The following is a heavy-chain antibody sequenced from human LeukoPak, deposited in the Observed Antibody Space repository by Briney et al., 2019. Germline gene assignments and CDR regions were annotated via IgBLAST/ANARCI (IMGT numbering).Heavy chain of an antibody. CDR3: AREGWYSSSWYSIDFGMDV. V-gene: IGHV3-66*01. D-gene: IGHD6-13*01. Sequence: GGSLRLSRAASGFTVSSNYMSWVRQAPGKGLEWVSVIYSGGSTYYADSVKGRFTISRGNSKNTLYLQMNSLRAEDTAVYYCAREGWYSSSWYSIDFGMDVWGQGTTVTVS. CDR2: IYSGGST. J-gene: IGHJ6*02. CDR1: GFTVSSNY.